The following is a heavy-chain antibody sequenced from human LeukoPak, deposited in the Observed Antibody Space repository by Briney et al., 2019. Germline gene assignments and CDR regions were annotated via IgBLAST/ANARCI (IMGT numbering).Heavy chain of an antibody. CDR3: ARDDGSYDCVWGSYRFDY. CDR2: IYYSGST. Sequence: PSETLSLTCTVSGGSISSYYWSWIRQPPGKGLEWIGYIYYSGSTNYNPSLKSRVTISVDTSKNQFSLKLSSVTAADTAVYYCARDDGSYDCVWGSYRFDYWGQGTLVTVSS. D-gene: IGHD3-16*02. CDR1: GGSISSYY. V-gene: IGHV4-59*01. J-gene: IGHJ4*02.